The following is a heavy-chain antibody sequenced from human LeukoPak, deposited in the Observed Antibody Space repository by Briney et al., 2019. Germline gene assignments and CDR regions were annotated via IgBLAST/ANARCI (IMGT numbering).Heavy chain of an antibody. CDR2: INSDGSST. CDR1: GFTFSSYW. CDR3: VRDRHHYGGYMGFL. J-gene: IGHJ4*02. Sequence: GGSLRLSCAASGFTFSSYWMHWVRQAPGKGLVWVSRINSDGSSTSYADSVKGRFTISRDNAKNTLYLQMNSLTGEDTGVYYCVRDRHHYGGYMGFLWGQGTVVTVSS. D-gene: IGHD4-23*01. V-gene: IGHV3-74*01.